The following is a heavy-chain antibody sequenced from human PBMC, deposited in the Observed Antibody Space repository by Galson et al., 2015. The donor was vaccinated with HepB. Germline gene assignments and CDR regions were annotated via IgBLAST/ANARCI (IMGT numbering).Heavy chain of an antibody. J-gene: IGHJ4*02. D-gene: IGHD3-16*01. CDR1: GYTFTSYA. CDR3: ARAAGVWDPTEKEGGPDY. Sequence: SVKVSCKASGYTFTSYAMHWVRQAPGQRLEWMGWINAGNGNTKYSQKFQGRVTITRDTSASTAYMELSSLRSEDTAVYYCARAAGVWDPTEKEGGPDYWGQGTLVTVSS. CDR2: INAGNGNT. V-gene: IGHV1-3*01.